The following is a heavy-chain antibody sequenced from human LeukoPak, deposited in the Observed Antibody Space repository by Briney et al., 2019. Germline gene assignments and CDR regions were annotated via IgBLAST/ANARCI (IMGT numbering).Heavy chain of an antibody. V-gene: IGHV3-23*01. CDR3: AKARTSDYGDYFDY. J-gene: IGHJ4*02. CDR1: GFTFTSYG. Sequence: PGGTLRLSCAASGFTFTSYGMSWVRQAPGKGLEWVSAISGSGGSTYYADSVKGRFTISRDNSKNTLYLQMNSLRAEDTAVYYCAKARTSDYGDYFDYWGQGTLVTVSS. CDR2: ISGSGGST. D-gene: IGHD4-17*01.